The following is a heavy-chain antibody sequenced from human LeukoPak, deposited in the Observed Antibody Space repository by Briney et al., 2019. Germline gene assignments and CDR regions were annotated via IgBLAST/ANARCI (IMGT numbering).Heavy chain of an antibody. V-gene: IGHV4-39*07. CDR1: GGSSSSSSYY. CDR2: IYYSGST. CDR3: ARYSGHMHWYFDL. J-gene: IGHJ2*01. D-gene: IGHD6-19*01. Sequence: SETLSLTCTVSGGSSSSSSYYWGWIRQPPGKGLEWIGSIYYSGSTYYNPSLKSRVTISVDTSKNQFSLKLSSVTAADTAVYYCARYSGHMHWYFDLWGRGTLVTVSS.